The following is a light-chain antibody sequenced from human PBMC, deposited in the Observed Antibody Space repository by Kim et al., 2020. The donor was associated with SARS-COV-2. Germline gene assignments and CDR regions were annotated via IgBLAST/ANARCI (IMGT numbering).Light chain of an antibody. Sequence: ASVGDRVTITGRASQDNGNDLGWYQQNPGRAPKRLIYGASNLQSGVPSRFSGSGSETEFTLTINSLQPEDFATYFCLQHRTYPITFGQGTRLEIK. CDR3: LQHRTYPIT. V-gene: IGKV1-17*01. CDR1: QDNGND. CDR2: GAS. J-gene: IGKJ5*01.